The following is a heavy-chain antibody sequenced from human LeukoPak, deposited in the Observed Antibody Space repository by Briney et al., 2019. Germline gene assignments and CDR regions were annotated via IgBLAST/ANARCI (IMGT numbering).Heavy chain of an antibody. CDR3: ARDLQIAAAVENAFDI. Sequence: GGSLRLSCVASGFSFSDHWMNWFRQAPGKGLEWVATIKKDGSEQYYVDSMKGRFTISRDNAKNSVYLQINSLRAEDTAVYYCARDLQIAAAVENAFDIWGQGTMVTVSS. CDR1: GFSFSDHW. CDR2: IKKDGSEQ. J-gene: IGHJ3*02. V-gene: IGHV3-7*01. D-gene: IGHD6-13*01.